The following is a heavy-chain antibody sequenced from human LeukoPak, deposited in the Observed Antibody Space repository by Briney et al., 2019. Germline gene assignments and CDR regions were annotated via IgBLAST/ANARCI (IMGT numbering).Heavy chain of an antibody. D-gene: IGHD5-18*01. CDR1: GFTFSNAW. J-gene: IGHJ4*02. CDR2: ISYDGSNK. V-gene: IGHV3-30*14. Sequence: PGGSLRLSCAASGFTFSNAWMSWVRQAPGKGLEWVAVISYDGSNKYYADSVKGRFTISRDSSKNTLYLQMNSLRAEDTAVYYCARDNRYSYGYFSHFDYWGQGTLVTVSS. CDR3: ARDNRYSYGYFSHFDY.